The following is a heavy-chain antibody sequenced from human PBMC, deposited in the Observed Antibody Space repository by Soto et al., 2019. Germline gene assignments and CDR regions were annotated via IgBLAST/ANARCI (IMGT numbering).Heavy chain of an antibody. Sequence: QVELVESGGAVFKPGSPRRLSCAAPGSPFSTYGLHWVRQAPGKGLEWVAAMSYDGTKEYYVDSVKGRFTISRDNSRNTLFLQLNSLRAEDTAVYYYAKEYGSTWIDHWGQGTLVTVSS. V-gene: IGHV3-30*18. CDR3: AKEYGSTWIDH. CDR1: GSPFSTYG. CDR2: MSYDGTKE. D-gene: IGHD6-13*01. J-gene: IGHJ4*02.